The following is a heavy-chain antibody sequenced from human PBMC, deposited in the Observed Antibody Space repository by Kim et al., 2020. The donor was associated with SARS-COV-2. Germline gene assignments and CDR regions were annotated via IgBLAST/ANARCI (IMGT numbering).Heavy chain of an antibody. J-gene: IGHJ6*02. CDR3: ARGLSLYGDPYYYGMDV. D-gene: IGHD4-17*01. CDR1: GGSFSGYY. Sequence: SETLSLTCAVYGGSFSGYYWSWIRQPPGKGLEWIGEINHSGSTNYNPSLKSRVTISVDTSKNQFSLKLSSVTAADTAVYYCARGLSLYGDPYYYGMDVWGQGTTVTVSS. V-gene: IGHV4-34*01. CDR2: INHSGST.